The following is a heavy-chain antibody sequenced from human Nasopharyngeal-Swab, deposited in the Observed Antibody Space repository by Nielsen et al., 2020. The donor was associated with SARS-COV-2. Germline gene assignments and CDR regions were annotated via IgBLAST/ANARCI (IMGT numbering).Heavy chain of an antibody. D-gene: IGHD3-22*01. CDR2: INHSGST. V-gene: IGHV4-34*01. CDR3: ARGTVYYYDSSGYYYYYYYGMDV. J-gene: IGHJ6*02. Sequence: RKPPGRGLRWIGEINHSGSTNYNPSLKSRVTISVDTSKNQFSLKLSSVTAADTAVYYCARGTVYYYDSSGYYYYYYYGMDVWGQGTTVTVSS.